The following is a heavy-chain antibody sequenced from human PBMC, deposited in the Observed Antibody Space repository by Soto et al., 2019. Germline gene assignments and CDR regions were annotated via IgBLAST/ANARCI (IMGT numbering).Heavy chain of an antibody. D-gene: IGHD2-15*01. CDR1: GASISTNDFY. J-gene: IGHJ4*02. Sequence: QLQLQASGPGLVKPSETLSLTCAVSGASISTNDFYWGWIRQPPGKGLEWIGSGDYNGVTYSNASLKSRVYISKDTSKNEFSLTMTSVTAADSATYFCGKVLVGATRLRHTDSDYWGQGVRVTVSS. V-gene: IGHV4-39*01. CDR3: GKVLVGATRLRHTDSDY. CDR2: GDYNGVT.